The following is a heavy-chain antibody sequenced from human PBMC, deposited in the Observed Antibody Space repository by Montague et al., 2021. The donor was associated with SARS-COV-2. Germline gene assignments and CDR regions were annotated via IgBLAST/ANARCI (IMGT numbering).Heavy chain of an antibody. CDR1: GFSVSNNY. J-gene: IGHJ3*02. CDR2: IYSGGTT. V-gene: IGHV3-66*02. CDR3: AREGYSAYDYGGFDI. Sequence: RLSLSASGFSVSNNYMSWVRQAPGKGLEWVSVIYSGGTTHYADSVKGRLTISRDNSKNTLYVQVDSLIPEDTAVYYCAREGYSAYDYGGFDIWGQGTMVIVSS. D-gene: IGHD5-12*01.